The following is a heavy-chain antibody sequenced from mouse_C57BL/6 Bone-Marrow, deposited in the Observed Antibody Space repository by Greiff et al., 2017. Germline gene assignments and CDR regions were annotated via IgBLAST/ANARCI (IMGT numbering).Heavy chain of an antibody. CDR3: TRHCSFYYFDY. CDR1: GFTFSDAW. D-gene: IGHD2-12*01. J-gene: IGHJ2*01. Sequence: EVMLVESGGGLVQPGGSMKLSCAASGFTFSDAWMDWVRQSPEKGLEWVAEIRNKANNHATYYAESVKGRFTISRDDSKSSVYLQMNSLRAEDTGIYYCTRHCSFYYFDYWGQGTTLTVSS. V-gene: IGHV6-6*01. CDR2: IRNKANNHAT.